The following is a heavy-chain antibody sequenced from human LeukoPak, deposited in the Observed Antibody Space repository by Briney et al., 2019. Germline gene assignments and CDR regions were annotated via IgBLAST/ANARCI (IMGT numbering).Heavy chain of an antibody. Sequence: PSETLSLTCTVSGGSISSSSYYWGWIRQPPGKGLEWIGSIYYSGSTYYNPSLKSRVTISVDTSKNQFSLKLSSVTAADTAVYYCARDGNGGAAAFDPWGQGTLVTVSS. V-gene: IGHV4-39*07. CDR2: IYYSGST. CDR3: ARDGNGGAAAFDP. CDR1: GGSISSSSYY. J-gene: IGHJ5*02. D-gene: IGHD6-13*01.